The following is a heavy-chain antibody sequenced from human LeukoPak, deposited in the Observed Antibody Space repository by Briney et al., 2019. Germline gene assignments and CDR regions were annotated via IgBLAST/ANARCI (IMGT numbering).Heavy chain of an antibody. Sequence: SETLSLTCTVSGGSISSYYWSWIRQPPGKGLEWIGYIYYSGSTYYNPSLKSRVTISVDTSKNQFSLKLSSVTAADTAVYYCARVSYYYDSSGYYRYYFDYWGQGTLVTVSS. CDR2: IYYSGST. V-gene: IGHV4-59*12. CDR3: ARVSYYYDSSGYYRYYFDY. D-gene: IGHD3-22*01. J-gene: IGHJ4*02. CDR1: GGSISSYY.